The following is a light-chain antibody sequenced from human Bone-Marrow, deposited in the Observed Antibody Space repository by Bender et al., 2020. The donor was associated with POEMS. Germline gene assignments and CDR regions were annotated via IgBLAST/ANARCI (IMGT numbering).Light chain of an antibody. V-gene: IGLV2-14*01. CDR2: EVT. CDR3: ASASSGSTIFV. CDR1: NRDVGLFNY. J-gene: IGLJ1*01. Sequence: QSALTQPASVSGSPGQSITISCYGTNRDVGLFNYVSWFQHHPGKAPKLLISEVTRRPSGVSDRFSASKSGNTASLTISRLQLDDEADYYCASASSGSTIFVFGSGTRVTV.